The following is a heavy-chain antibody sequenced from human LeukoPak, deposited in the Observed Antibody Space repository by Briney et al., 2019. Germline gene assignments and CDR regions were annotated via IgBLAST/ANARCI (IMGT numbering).Heavy chain of an antibody. D-gene: IGHD3-10*01. Sequence: SSETLSLTSTVSGGSISSSIYYWGWIRQPPGKGLEWIGSIYYSGSTYYNPSLKSRVTISVDTSKNQFSLKLSSVTAADTAVYYCAMHYGSGSYFVYWGQGTLVTVSS. J-gene: IGHJ4*02. CDR3: AMHYGSGSYFVY. V-gene: IGHV4-39*01. CDR1: GGSISSSIYY. CDR2: IYYSGST.